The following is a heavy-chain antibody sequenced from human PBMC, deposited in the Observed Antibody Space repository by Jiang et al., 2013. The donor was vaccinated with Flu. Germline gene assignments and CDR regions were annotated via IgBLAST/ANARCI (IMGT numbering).Heavy chain of an antibody. J-gene: IGHJ2*01. Sequence: VQLLESGGDLVQPGGSLRLSCAASGFTFTSYEMIWVRQAPGKGLEWVSYISSSSGTIYYADSVKGRFTISRDNAKNSLYLQMNRLRVEDTAVYYCARVVTAYWYFDLWGRGTLVTVSS. CDR1: GFTFTSYE. V-gene: IGHV3-48*03. CDR2: ISSSSGTI. CDR3: ARVVTAYWYFDL. D-gene: IGHD2-21*02.